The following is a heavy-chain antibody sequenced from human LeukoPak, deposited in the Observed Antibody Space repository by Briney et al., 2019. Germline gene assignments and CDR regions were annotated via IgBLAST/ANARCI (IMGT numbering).Heavy chain of an antibody. CDR3: ARGRASYYFDC. J-gene: IGHJ4*02. CDR1: GFTFSSYL. V-gene: IGHV3-64*02. CDR2: ISSNGGST. Sequence: GGSLRLSCAASGFTFSSYLMHWVRQAPGKGLEYVSAISSNGGSTFYADSVKGRFTISRDNSKNAPYLQMGSLRAEDMAVYYCARGRASYYFDCWGQGTLVTASS. D-gene: IGHD5-24*01.